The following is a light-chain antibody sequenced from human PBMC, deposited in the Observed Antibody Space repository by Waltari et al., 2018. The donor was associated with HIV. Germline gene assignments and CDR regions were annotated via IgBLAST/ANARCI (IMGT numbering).Light chain of an antibody. J-gene: IGLJ3*02. Sequence: QSALTQSASVSGSPGQSITISCTGTSRDVGGYNLVSWYQQHPGKAPKVMIYEVSKRPSGVSNRFSGSKSGNTASLTISGLQAEDEADYYCCSYAGSSTFWVFGGGTKLTVL. CDR1: SRDVGGYNL. CDR2: EVS. CDR3: CSYAGSSTFWV. V-gene: IGLV2-23*02.